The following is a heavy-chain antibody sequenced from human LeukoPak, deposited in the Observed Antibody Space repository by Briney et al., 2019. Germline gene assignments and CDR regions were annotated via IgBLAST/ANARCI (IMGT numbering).Heavy chain of an antibody. CDR1: GGSISSGGYS. CDR2: IYYSGSS. J-gene: IGHJ4*02. Sequence: SETLSLTCAVSGGSISSGGYSWSWIRQPPGKGLEWIGYIYYSGSSYYNPSLRSRVTISVDTSKNHFSLKLSSVTAADTAVYYCARNRDGYNSFDYWGQGTLVTVSS. CDR3: ARNRDGYNSFDY. D-gene: IGHD5-24*01. V-gene: IGHV4-31*11.